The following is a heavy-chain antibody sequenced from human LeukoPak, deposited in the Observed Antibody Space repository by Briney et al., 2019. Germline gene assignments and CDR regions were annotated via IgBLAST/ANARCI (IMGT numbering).Heavy chain of an antibody. CDR3: ARGGGLDV. CDR1: GFTFDDYA. Sequence: GGSLRLSCAASGFTFDDYAMHWVRQAPGKGLEWVASINHNGNVNYYVDSVKGRFPISRDNAKNSLYLQMSNLRAEDTAVYFCARGGGLDVWGQGATVTVSS. CDR2: INHNGNVN. D-gene: IGHD3-16*01. J-gene: IGHJ6*02. V-gene: IGHV3-7*03.